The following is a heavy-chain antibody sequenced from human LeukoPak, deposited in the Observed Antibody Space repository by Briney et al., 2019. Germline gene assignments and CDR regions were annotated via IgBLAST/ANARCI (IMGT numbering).Heavy chain of an antibody. J-gene: IGHJ4*02. CDR3: ARGGTLVRDYFDY. CDR1: GYIFTRHW. CDR2: IYSDDSDT. D-gene: IGHD2-15*01. V-gene: IGHV5-51*01. Sequence: GESLKISCKSSGYIFTRHWIGWVRQVPGKGLEWMGIIYSDDSDTRYTPSFQGQVTISADKFISTAYLQWSSLKASDTAMYYCARGGTLVRDYFDYWGQGTLVTVSS.